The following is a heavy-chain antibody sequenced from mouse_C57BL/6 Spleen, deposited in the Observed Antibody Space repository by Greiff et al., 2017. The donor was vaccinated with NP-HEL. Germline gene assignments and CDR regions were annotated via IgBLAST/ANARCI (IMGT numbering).Heavy chain of an antibody. CDR1: GYTFTSYW. CDR3: ARLGYYGSIYSWFAY. V-gene: IGHV1-69*01. D-gene: IGHD1-1*01. J-gene: IGHJ3*01. Sequence: QVQLQQPGAELVMPGASVKLSCKASGYTFTSYWMHWVKQRPGQGLEWIGEIDPSDSYTNYNQKFKGKSTLTVDKSSSTAYMQLSSLTSEDSAVYYCARLGYYGSIYSWFAYWGQGTLVTVSA. CDR2: IDPSDSYT.